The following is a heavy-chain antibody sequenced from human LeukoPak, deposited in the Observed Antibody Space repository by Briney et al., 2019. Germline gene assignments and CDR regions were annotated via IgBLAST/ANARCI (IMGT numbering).Heavy chain of an antibody. Sequence: SETLSLTCAVYGGSFSGYYWSWIRQPPGKGLEWIGEINHSGSTNYNPSLKSRVAISVDTSKNQFSLKLSSVTAADTAVYYCARTRGRIMITFGGVHFDYWGQGTLVTVSS. D-gene: IGHD3-16*01. CDR1: GGSFSGYY. V-gene: IGHV4-34*01. CDR3: ARTRGRIMITFGGVHFDY. CDR2: INHSGST. J-gene: IGHJ4*02.